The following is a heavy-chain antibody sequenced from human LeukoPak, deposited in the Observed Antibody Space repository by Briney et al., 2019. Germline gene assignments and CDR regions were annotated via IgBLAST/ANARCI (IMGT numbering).Heavy chain of an antibody. D-gene: IGHD3-3*01. CDR2: INPDGSTT. CDR3: TKDTYGYEDY. J-gene: IGHJ4*02. CDR1: GFTFSAYW. Sequence: SGGSLRLSCVASGFTFSAYWMHWVRQAPGEGLMWVSRINPDGSTTNYADSVKGRFTISRDNAKNTLNLQMNSLRAEDTAVYFCTKDTYGYEDYWGQGTLVTVSS. V-gene: IGHV3-74*01.